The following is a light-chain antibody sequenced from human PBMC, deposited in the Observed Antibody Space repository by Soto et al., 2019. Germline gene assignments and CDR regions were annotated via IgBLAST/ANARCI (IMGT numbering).Light chain of an antibody. V-gene: IGKV3-11*01. Sequence: EIVMTQSPATLSVSPGERATLSCRASQSIRSNLAWYQQKPGQAPRLLIYDASSRATGIPARFSGTESGTEFTLTISSLEPEDFAVYYCQQRSNWPRITFGQGTRLEIK. J-gene: IGKJ5*01. CDR2: DAS. CDR3: QQRSNWPRIT. CDR1: QSIRSN.